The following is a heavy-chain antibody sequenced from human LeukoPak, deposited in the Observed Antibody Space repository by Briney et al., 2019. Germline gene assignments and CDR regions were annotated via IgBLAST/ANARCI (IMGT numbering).Heavy chain of an antibody. CDR2: ISYDGSNK. Sequence: PGGPLRLSCAASGFTFSSYAMSWVRQAPGKGLEWVAVISYDGSNKYYADSVKGRFTISRDNSKNTLYLQMNSLRAEDTAVYYCAKDRYYYDSSGSSYFDYWGQGTLVTVSS. CDR3: AKDRYYYDSSGSSYFDY. CDR1: GFTFSSYA. V-gene: IGHV3-30*18. J-gene: IGHJ4*02. D-gene: IGHD3-22*01.